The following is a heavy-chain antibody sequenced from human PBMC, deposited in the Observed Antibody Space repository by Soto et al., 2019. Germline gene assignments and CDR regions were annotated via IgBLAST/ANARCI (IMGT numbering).Heavy chain of an antibody. J-gene: IGHJ5*02. Sequence: QVQLQASGPGLVKPSGTLSLTCAVSSGSISSSNWWSWVRQPPGKGLEWIGEIYHSGSTNYNPSLKRRVTISVDKSKNLFSRKLSSVTAADTAVYYCAKHGSSWYSWFDPWGQGTLVTVSS. CDR2: IYHSGST. CDR1: SGSISSSNW. CDR3: AKHGSSWYSWFDP. V-gene: IGHV4-4*02. D-gene: IGHD6-13*01.